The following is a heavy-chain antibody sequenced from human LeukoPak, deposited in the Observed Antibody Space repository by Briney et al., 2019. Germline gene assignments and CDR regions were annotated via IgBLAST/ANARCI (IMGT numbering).Heavy chain of an antibody. CDR2: IIPILDIT. D-gene: IGHD3-10*01. CDR1: GGTFSSYT. Sequence: SVKVSCKASGGTFSSYTISWVRQAPGQGLEWMGRIIPILDITNYAQKFQGRVTITADKSTSTAYMELRSLKSEDTAVYYCSVRGLIDGGGSYFDYWGQGTLVTVSS. V-gene: IGHV1-69*02. CDR3: SVRGLIDGGGSYFDY. J-gene: IGHJ4*02.